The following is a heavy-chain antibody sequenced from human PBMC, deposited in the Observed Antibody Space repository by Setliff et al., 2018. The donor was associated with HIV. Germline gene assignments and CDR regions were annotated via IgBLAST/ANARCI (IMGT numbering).Heavy chain of an antibody. Sequence: PGESPKISCKASGYSFTNYWIGWVRQMPGKGLEWMGIIYPGDSDPRYSPSFQGQVTISADKSISTAYLQWSSLKASDTAMYYCARRMRYYDSSGYYGHYFDSWGQGTLVTVSS. V-gene: IGHV5-51*01. CDR2: IYPGDSDP. CDR3: ARRMRYYDSSGYYGHYFDS. CDR1: GYSFTNYW. D-gene: IGHD3-22*01. J-gene: IGHJ4*02.